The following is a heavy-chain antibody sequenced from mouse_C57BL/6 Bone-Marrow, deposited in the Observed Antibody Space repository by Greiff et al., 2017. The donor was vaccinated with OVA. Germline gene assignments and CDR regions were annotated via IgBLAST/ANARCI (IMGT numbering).Heavy chain of an antibody. D-gene: IGHD2-3*01. Sequence: EVMLVESEGGLVQPGSSMKLSCTASGFTFSDYYMAWVRQVPEKGLEWVANINYDGSSTYYLDSLKSRFIISRDNAKNILYLQMSSLKSEDTATYYCARDRDGYPYYYAMDYWGQGTSVTVSS. V-gene: IGHV5-16*01. CDR3: ARDRDGYPYYYAMDY. J-gene: IGHJ4*01. CDR2: INYDGSST. CDR1: GFTFSDYY.